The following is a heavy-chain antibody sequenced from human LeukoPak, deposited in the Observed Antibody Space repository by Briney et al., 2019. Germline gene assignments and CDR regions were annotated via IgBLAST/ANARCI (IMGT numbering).Heavy chain of an antibody. CDR2: ISSSSSYI. CDR1: GFTFSSYS. CDR3: ARAVLYSSSSGLDY. D-gene: IGHD6-6*01. V-gene: IGHV3-21*01. J-gene: IGHJ4*02. Sequence: GGSLRLSYAASGFTFSSYSMNWVRQAPGKGLEWVSSISSSSSYIYYADSVKGRFTISRDNAKNSLYLQMNSLRAEDTAVYYCARAVLYSSSSGLDYWGQGTLVTVSS.